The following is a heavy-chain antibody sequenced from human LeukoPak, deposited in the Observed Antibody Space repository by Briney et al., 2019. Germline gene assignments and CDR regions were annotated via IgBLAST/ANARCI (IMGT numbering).Heavy chain of an antibody. CDR2: IKQDGSEK. Sequence: GGSLRLSCAASGFTFSSYWMSWVRQAPGKGLEWVANIKQDGSEKYYVDSVKGRFTISRDNAKNSLYLQMNSLRAEDTAVYYCARSYYYCSGRSYYYYYAMDVWGQGTTVTVSS. CDR1: GFTFSSYW. V-gene: IGHV3-7*01. J-gene: IGHJ6*02. CDR3: ARSYYYCSGRSYYYYYAMDV. D-gene: IGHD3-10*01.